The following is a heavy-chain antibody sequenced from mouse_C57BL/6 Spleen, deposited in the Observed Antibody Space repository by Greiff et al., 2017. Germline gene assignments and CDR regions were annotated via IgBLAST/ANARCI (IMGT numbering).Heavy chain of an antibody. D-gene: IGHD3-2*02. CDR2: INPNYGTT. J-gene: IGHJ2*01. CDR3: ARDSSGYPYYFDY. Sequence: VQLQQSGPELVKPGASVKISCKASGYSFTDYNMNWVKQSNGKSLEWIGVINPNYGTTSYNQTVKGKATLTVDQSSSTAYMPLTSLTSEDSAVYYCARDSSGYPYYFDYWGQGTTLTVSS. CDR1: GYSFTDYN. V-gene: IGHV1-39*01.